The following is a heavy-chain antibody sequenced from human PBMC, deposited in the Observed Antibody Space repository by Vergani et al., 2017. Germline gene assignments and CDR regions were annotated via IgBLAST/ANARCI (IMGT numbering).Heavy chain of an antibody. CDR1: GGSFNTYY. Sequence: QVQLEESGPGLVKPSETLSLTCTVSGGSFNTYYWSWIRQSPGKGLEWIGYIYSTGSTNYNPSLNSRVTMSVDTSKSQFSLRLNSVTAADTAVYYCARVGHLVAVTGEGPSLDLWGRGTLVTVSS. CDR3: ARVGHLVAVTGEGPSLDL. V-gene: IGHV4-4*08. J-gene: IGHJ2*01. D-gene: IGHD2-21*02. CDR2: IYSTGST.